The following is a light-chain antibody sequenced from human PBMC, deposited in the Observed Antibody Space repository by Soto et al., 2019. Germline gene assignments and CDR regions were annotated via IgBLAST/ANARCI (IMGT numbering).Light chain of an antibody. CDR3: QSYDSSLSGSVV. CDR1: SSNIGAGYD. J-gene: IGLJ2*01. Sequence: QSVLTQPPSVSGAPGQRVTISCTGSSSNIGAGYDVHWYQQLPGTAPKLLIYGNSNRPSGVPDRFSGSKSGTSASLATTGLQAEDEADYYCQSYDSSLSGSVVFGGGTTLTVL. V-gene: IGLV1-40*01. CDR2: GNS.